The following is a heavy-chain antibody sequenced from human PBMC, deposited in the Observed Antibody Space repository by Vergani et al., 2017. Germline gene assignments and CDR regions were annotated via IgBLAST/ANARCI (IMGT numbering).Heavy chain of an antibody. D-gene: IGHD3-10*01. CDR2: TRPHEDGA. CDR3: AKYGRPVITMVRGSYYYYYMDV. Sequence: QVQLVESGGGVVQPGGSMRLSCSASGLTLSSYGVHWVRQAPGRGLESVTFTRPHEDGAFYSASVRGRFTVSRDNSKNTLYLQMNSLRAEDTAVYYCAKYGRPVITMVRGSYYYYYMDVWGKGTTVTVSS. CDR1: GLTLSSYG. V-gene: IGHV3-30*02. J-gene: IGHJ6*03.